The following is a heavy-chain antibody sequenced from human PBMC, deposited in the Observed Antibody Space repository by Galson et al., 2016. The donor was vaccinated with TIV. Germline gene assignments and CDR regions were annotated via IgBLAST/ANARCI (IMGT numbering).Heavy chain of an antibody. Sequence: PALVKPTQTLTLTCTFSGFSLSTNEMCVGWIRQPPGKALEWLARIDWDDDTYYSTSLKTRLTISEDTSKNQVVLRMTRMDPVDTGTYYCARMVYGDYPPRFYYDNWGQGILDTVTS. J-gene: IGHJ4*02. D-gene: IGHD4-17*01. CDR2: IDWDDDT. V-gene: IGHV2-70*11. CDR3: ARMVYGDYPPRFYYDN. CDR1: GFSLSTNEMC.